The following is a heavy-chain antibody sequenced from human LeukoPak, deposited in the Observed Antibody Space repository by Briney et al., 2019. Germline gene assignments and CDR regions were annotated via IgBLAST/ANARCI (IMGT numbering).Heavy chain of an antibody. CDR2: ILYDGSKK. CDR1: GFTLSIYA. V-gene: IGHV3-30-3*01. D-gene: IGHD3-3*01. J-gene: IGHJ6*02. CDR3: ARTLPPTYYDFWSGYWCYYYYGMDV. Sequence: GGCLRLSCAASGFTLSIYAMHWVRQAPGKGLEWVAVILYDGSKKYYADSVKGRFTISRDNSKNTLYLQMNSLRAEDTAVYYCARTLPPTYYDFWSGYWCYYYYGMDVGGQGTTVTVPS.